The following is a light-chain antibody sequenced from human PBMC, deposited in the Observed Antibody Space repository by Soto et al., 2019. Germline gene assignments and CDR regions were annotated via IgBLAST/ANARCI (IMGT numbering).Light chain of an antibody. Sequence: DIQMTQSPSSLSASVGDRVTITCRASQTITGYLNWYQQRPGKAPKLLIYAASSLQSGVPSRFIGSGSGTDFTLTINSLQPEDCATYYCQQSHGIPYTFGQGTKLEIK. J-gene: IGKJ2*01. CDR3: QQSHGIPYT. CDR1: QTITGY. CDR2: AAS. V-gene: IGKV1-39*01.